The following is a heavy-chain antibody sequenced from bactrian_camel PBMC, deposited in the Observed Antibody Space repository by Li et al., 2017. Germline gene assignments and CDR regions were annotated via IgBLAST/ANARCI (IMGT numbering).Heavy chain of an antibody. V-gene: IGHV3S53*01. CDR2: INRRGTA. Sequence: HVQLVESGGDSVQAGGSLRLSCVASGYSAVTLCMGWFRQAPGKEREGVAVINRRGTAKYTDSVKGRFTIVKVDAEKTLYLQMNDLKPEDTAMYYCAAGQEHCSAGRPYTLEYSYWGQGTQVTVS. CDR1: GYSAVTLC. CDR3: AAGQEHCSAGRPYTLEYSY. D-gene: IGHD2*01. J-gene: IGHJ4*01.